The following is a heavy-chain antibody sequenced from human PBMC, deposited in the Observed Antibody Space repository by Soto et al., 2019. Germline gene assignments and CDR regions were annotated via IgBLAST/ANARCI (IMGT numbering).Heavy chain of an antibody. D-gene: IGHD1-26*01. Sequence: GGSLRLSCVTSGFTFKNFAMTWVRQAPGKGLEWVSGLSGNGGSVYYSDSAKGRFTISRDNSDNTLYLQLGSLRTEDTAVYYYARVRGIVGATGYFDYWGRGTLVTVSS. V-gene: IGHV3-23*01. CDR3: ARVRGIVGATGYFDY. CDR1: GFTFKNFA. CDR2: LSGNGGSV. J-gene: IGHJ4*02.